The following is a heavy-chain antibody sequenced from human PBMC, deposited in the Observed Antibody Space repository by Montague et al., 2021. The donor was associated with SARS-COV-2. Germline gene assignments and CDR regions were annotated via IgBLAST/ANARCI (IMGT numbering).Heavy chain of an antibody. Sequence: SMRLSCAASGFTFGDYAMHWVRQAPGKGLEWVSGISWNSGSIGYADSVKGRFTISRDNTKNPLYLQMNSLRAEDTALYYCAKGIAAAGIGFYYYYYGMDVWGQGTTVTVSS. CDR3: AKGIAAAGIGFYYYYYGMDV. CDR2: ISWNSGSI. V-gene: IGHV3-9*01. D-gene: IGHD6-13*01. J-gene: IGHJ6*02. CDR1: GFTFGDYA.